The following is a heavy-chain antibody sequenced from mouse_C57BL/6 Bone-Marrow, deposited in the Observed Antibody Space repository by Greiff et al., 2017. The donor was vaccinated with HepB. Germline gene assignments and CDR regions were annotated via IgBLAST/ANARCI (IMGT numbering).Heavy chain of an antibody. V-gene: IGHV5-4*03. Sequence: EVKVVESGGGLVKPGGSLKLSCAASGFTFSSYAMSWVRQTPEKRLEWVATISDGGSYTYYPDNVKGRFTISRDNAKNNLYLQMSHLKSEDTAMYYCARAHYYGSSPYYFDYWGQGTTLTVSS. CDR1: GFTFSSYA. J-gene: IGHJ2*01. CDR2: ISDGGSYT. CDR3: ARAHYYGSSPYYFDY. D-gene: IGHD1-1*01.